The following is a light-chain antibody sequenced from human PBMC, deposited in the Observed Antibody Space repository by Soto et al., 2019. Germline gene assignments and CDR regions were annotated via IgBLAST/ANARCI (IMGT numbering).Light chain of an antibody. V-gene: IGKV1-5*01. CDR3: QQYNSYSPLS. Sequence: DIQMTQSPSTLSASVGDRVTITCRASQSISSWLAWYQQKPGKAPKLLIYDASSLESGVPSRFSGSGSGTEFTLTINSLQHDDFATYYCQQYNSYSPLSFGGGTKV. CDR1: QSISSW. CDR2: DAS. J-gene: IGKJ4*01.